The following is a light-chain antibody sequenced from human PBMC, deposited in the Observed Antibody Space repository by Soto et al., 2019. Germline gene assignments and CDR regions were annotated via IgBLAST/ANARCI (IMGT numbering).Light chain of an antibody. CDR3: QQYHSYAWT. Sequence: DMQVTHSPSTMSASVGDRVTITCPASQSISSWLAWYQQKPGKAPKLLIYKASSLESGVPSRFSGSGSGTEFTLTISSLQPDDFATYYCQQYHSYAWTFGQGTKVDIK. J-gene: IGKJ1*01. CDR1: QSISSW. V-gene: IGKV1-5*03. CDR2: KAS.